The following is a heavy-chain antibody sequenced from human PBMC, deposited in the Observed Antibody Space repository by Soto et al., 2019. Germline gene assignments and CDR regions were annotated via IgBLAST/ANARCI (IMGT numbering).Heavy chain of an antibody. Sequence: EVQLLESGGGLVQPGGSLRLSCAASGFTFSNFVMSWVRRAPGKGLEWVSAIGGTSGSTYYPDSVKGRFTISRDNSKNTLSLQTNSLRAEDTAVYYCAKRRGEGYFDLWGRGSLVPVSS. D-gene: IGHD3-10*01. CDR3: AKRRGEGYFDL. CDR2: IGGTSGST. CDR1: GFTFSNFV. J-gene: IGHJ2*01. V-gene: IGHV3-23*01.